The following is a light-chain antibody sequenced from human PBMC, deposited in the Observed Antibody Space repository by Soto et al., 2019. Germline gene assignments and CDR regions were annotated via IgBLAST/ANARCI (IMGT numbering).Light chain of an antibody. CDR3: SSFTSRFTFV. V-gene: IGLV2-14*01. CDR1: SSNIGNNY. J-gene: IGLJ1*01. CDR2: EVT. Sequence: QSVLTQPPSVSAAPGQKVTISCSGSSSNIGNNYVSWYQQHPGKAPKLMISEVTNRPSGVSDRFSGSKSGNTASLTISGLQAEDEADYYCSSFTSRFTFVFGTGTKVTVL.